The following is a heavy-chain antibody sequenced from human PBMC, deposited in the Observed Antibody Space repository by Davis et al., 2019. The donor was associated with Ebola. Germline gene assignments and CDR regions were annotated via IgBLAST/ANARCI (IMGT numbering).Heavy chain of an antibody. J-gene: IGHJ3*02. CDR1: GYRFTSYY. CDR3: AREGGRYYDSSGYVFDI. D-gene: IGHD3-22*01. Sequence: ASVKVSCKASGYRFTSYYMHWVRQAPGQGLEWMGIINPITGGTSYAQNFRVRVNMTRDTSTSTVYMELSSLRSEDPAVYYCAREGGRYYDSSGYVFDIWGRGTMVKVAS. V-gene: IGHV1-46*01. CDR2: INPITGGT.